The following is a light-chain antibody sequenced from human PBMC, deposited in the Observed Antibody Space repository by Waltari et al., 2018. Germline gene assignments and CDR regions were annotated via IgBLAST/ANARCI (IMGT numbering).Light chain of an antibody. Sequence: QSALTQPASVSGSPGQSLTIPCTPTSSALSGYHYVSWYQQPPDKAPRLMIYEVSNRPSGVSNRFSGSKSGNTASLTISGLQAEDEADYYCSSYTSRSSWVFGGGTKLTVL. V-gene: IGLV2-14*01. CDR1: SSALSGYHY. J-gene: IGLJ3*02. CDR3: SSYTSRSSWV. CDR2: EVS.